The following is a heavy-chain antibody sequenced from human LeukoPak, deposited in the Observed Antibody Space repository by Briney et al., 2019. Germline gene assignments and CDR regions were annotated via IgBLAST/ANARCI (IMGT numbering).Heavy chain of an antibody. CDR3: AGRGDGNLYYFDH. CDR1: GFTFISYW. CDR2: IKQDGDEI. V-gene: IGHV3-7*04. J-gene: IGHJ4*02. D-gene: IGHD5-24*01. Sequence: GSLRLSCAASGFTFISYWMSWVRQGPGKGLERVANIKQDGDEIYYLDSVKGRFTISRYNATNSLYLQMNSLRPEDTAVYYCAGRGDGNLYYFDHWGQGTVVTASS.